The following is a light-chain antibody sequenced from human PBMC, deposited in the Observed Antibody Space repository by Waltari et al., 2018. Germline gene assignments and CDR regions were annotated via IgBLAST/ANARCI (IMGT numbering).Light chain of an antibody. V-gene: IGLV2-11*01. Sequence: QSALTQPRSVPGSPGQSVTLSCTGTRCDVGGYSFLSWYQQHPGTAPKLIISDVTKRPAGVPDRFSGSKSGNTASLTISGLQAEDEADYYCSSYAGNYVAFGGGTKLTVL. CDR3: SSYAGNYVA. CDR1: RCDVGGYSF. J-gene: IGLJ2*01. CDR2: DVT.